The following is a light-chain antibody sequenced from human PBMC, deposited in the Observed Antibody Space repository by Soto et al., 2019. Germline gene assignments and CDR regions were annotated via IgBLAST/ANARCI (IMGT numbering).Light chain of an antibody. Sequence: LTQAPGAKCLYPGDRRTIPNRASQSVSSNYLAWYQQKPGQAPRLVIYGASSRATGIPDRFSGSGSWTFLPLTVCGLGPQSWAVYYSAHYVSAPPTLGGGTKVDIK. CDR3: AHYVSAPPT. CDR1: QSVSSNY. CDR2: GAS. V-gene: IGKV3-20*01. J-gene: IGKJ4*01.